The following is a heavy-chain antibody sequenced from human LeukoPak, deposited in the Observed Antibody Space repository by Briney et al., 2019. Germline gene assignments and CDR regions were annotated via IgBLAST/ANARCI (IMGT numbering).Heavy chain of an antibody. J-gene: IGHJ4*02. V-gene: IGHV3-23*01. CDR1: GFTFSSYA. CDR2: ISGSGGNT. CDR3: AKLITGTSMGDY. Sequence: GGSLRLSCAASGFTFSSYAMSWVRQAPGKGLEWVSAISGSGGNTYYADSVKGRFTISRDNSKNTLYLQMNSLRAEDTAVYYCAKLITGTSMGDYWGQGTLVTVSS. D-gene: IGHD1-20*01.